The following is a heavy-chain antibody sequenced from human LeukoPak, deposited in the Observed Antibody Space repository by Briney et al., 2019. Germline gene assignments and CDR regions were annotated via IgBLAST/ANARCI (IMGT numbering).Heavy chain of an antibody. CDR1: GFTFSSYG. CDR3: AKSERLLWFGELLTDAFDI. CDR2: ISGSGGST. D-gene: IGHD3-10*01. Sequence: GGSLRLSCAASGFTFSSYGMSWVRQAPGKGLEWVSAISGSGGSTYYADSVKGRFTISRDNSKNTLYLQMNSLRAEDTAVYYCAKSERLLWFGELLTDAFDIWGQGTMVTVSS. J-gene: IGHJ3*02. V-gene: IGHV3-23*01.